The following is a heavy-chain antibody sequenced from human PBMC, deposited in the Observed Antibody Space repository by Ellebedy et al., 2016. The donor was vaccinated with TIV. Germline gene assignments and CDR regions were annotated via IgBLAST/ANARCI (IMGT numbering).Heavy chain of an antibody. Sequence: LRLSCTVSGGSISSGGNYWTWIRQHPGEGLKWIGFIYYSGSTYYNPSLRSRVTMSVDTSKTQFSLNLTSVTAADTAAYYCARRAAGLSTKFDLWGQGALVTVSS. V-gene: IGHV4-31*03. J-gene: IGHJ4*02. CDR2: IYYSGST. CDR1: GGSISSGGNY. CDR3: ARRAAGLSTKFDL. D-gene: IGHD2-15*01.